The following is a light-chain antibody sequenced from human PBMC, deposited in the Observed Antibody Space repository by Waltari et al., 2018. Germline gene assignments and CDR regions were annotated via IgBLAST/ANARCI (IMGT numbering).Light chain of an antibody. Sequence: QSALTQPASVSGSPGQSITISCTGTTSDVGAYDYVSWFQHHPGKAPKLMIYEVSNRPSGLSNRFSGSKSGNTASLTISGLQAEDEADYYCSSFTSTNTWLFGGGTKLTVL. J-gene: IGLJ3*02. CDR1: TSDVGAYDY. V-gene: IGLV2-14*01. CDR2: EVS. CDR3: SSFTSTNTWL.